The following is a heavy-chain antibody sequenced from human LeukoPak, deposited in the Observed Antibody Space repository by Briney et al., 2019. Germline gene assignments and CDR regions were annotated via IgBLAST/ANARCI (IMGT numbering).Heavy chain of an antibody. D-gene: IGHD6-19*01. J-gene: IGHJ4*02. CDR2: ISGSGGST. Sequence: GGSLTLSCAASGFTFSSYVMSWVRQAPGKGLEWVSGISGSGGSTYYADSVKGRFTISRDTSKNTLYLQMNSLRAEDTAVYYCARDGGIGDGSGFDYWGQGTLVTVSS. CDR3: ARDGGIGDGSGFDY. CDR1: GFTFSSYV. V-gene: IGHV3-23*01.